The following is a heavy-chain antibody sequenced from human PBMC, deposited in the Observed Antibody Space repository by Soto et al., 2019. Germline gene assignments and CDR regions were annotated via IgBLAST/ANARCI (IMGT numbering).Heavy chain of an antibody. CDR3: ARGGHVVVVTAALDY. J-gene: IGHJ4*02. V-gene: IGHV1-46*01. CDR2: VNPSGGHT. D-gene: IGHD2-21*02. CDR1: EDTFTDYY. Sequence: QVQLVQSGAEVKKPGALVKVPCKASEDTFTDYYIHWVRQAPGQGLEWMGTVNPSGGHTTYAQHFLGRMTMTRDTSTSTLYMELTSLTSEDTAVCYCARGGHVVVVTAALDYWGQGTLVTVS.